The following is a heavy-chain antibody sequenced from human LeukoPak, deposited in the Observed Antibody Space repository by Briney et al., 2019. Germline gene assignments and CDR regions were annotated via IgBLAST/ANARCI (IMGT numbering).Heavy chain of an antibody. CDR1: GFTFSSYA. V-gene: IGHV3-64*01. D-gene: IGHD1-26*01. CDR2: ISSNGGST. CDR3: ARSGGSPWAYYFDY. Sequence: GGSLRLSCAASGFTFSSYALHWVRQGPGKGLEYVSAISSNGGSTYYANSVKGRFTISRDNSKNTLYLQLGSLRPEDMAVYYCARSGGSPWAYYFDYWGQGTLVTVSS. J-gene: IGHJ4*02.